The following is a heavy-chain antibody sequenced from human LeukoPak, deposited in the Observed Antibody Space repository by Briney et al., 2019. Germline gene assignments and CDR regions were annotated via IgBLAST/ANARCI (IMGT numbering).Heavy chain of an antibody. CDR1: GYTFSSYD. CDR2: MNPNRGNT. CDR3: ATPRVHYDPSGYYPFQH. D-gene: IGHD3-22*01. V-gene: IGHV1-8*01. J-gene: IGHJ1*01. Sequence: AASVKVSCKASGYTFSSYDINWVRLAAGQGLEWMGWMNPNRGNTGYAQQFQGRVTMTRNTAIGTAYMELSSLRSEDTAVYYCATPRVHYDPSGYYPFQHWGQGTLVTVSS.